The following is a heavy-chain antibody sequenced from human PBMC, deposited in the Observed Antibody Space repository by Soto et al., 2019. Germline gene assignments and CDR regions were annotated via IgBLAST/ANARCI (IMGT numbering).Heavy chain of an antibody. V-gene: IGHV3-21*01. CDR1: GFTCRSYT. CDR2: ITGSGNYI. CDR3: VRDNTVLMVFGGKTYYAMDV. J-gene: IGHJ6*02. Sequence: GGSLRLSCVASGFTCRSYTMHWVRQAPGKGLEWVSSITGSGNYIYYTDSVKGRFTISRDNARNSLFLQMNSLRAEDTAVYHCVRDNTVLMVFGGKTYYAMDVWGQGTTVTVSS. D-gene: IGHD2-8*01.